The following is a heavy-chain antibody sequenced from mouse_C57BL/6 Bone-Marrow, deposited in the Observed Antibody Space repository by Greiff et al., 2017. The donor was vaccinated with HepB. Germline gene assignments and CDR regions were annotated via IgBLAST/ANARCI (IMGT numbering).Heavy chain of an antibody. CDR1: GYTFTGYW. Sequence: VQLVESGAELMKPGASVKLSCKATGYTFTGYWIEWVKQRPGHGLEWIGEILPGSGSTNYNEKFKGKATFTADTSSNTAYMQLSSLTTEDSAIYYSARDITTVVARTYYFDYWGQGTTLTVAS. CDR3: ARDITTVVARTYYFDY. J-gene: IGHJ2*01. CDR2: ILPGSGST. V-gene: IGHV1-9*01. D-gene: IGHD1-1*01.